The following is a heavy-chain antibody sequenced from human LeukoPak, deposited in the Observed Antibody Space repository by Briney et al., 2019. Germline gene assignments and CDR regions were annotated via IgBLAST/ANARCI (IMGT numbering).Heavy chain of an antibody. Sequence: ASVKVSCKASGYTFTSYGISWVRQAPGQGLEWMGWISAYNGNTNYAQKLQGRVTMTTDTSTSTAYMELRSLRSDDTAVYYCARVPVGYSYGKYYFDHWGQGTLVTVSS. V-gene: IGHV1-18*01. J-gene: IGHJ4*02. D-gene: IGHD5-18*01. CDR3: ARVPVGYSYGKYYFDH. CDR2: ISAYNGNT. CDR1: GYTFTSYG.